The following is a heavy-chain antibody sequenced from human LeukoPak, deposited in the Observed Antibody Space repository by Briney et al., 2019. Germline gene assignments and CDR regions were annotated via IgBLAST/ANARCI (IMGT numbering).Heavy chain of an antibody. Sequence: HSGGSLRLSCAASGFTFNNYGMSWVRQAPGKGLEWVSAIGGGGSTYFADSVKGRFTISRDNSKNTLYLQMNSLRAEDTAVYSCAKLASGSYTDYWGQGTLVTVSS. CDR1: GFTFNNYG. V-gene: IGHV3-23*01. CDR3: AKLASGSYTDY. CDR2: IGGGGST. J-gene: IGHJ4*02. D-gene: IGHD3-10*01.